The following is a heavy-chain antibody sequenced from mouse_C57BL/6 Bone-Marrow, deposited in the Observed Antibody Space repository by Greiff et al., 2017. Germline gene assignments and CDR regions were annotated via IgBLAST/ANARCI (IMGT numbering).Heavy chain of an antibody. V-gene: IGHV5-17*01. CDR2: ISSGSSTL. CDR3: ARTPYFDY. J-gene: IGHJ2*01. Sequence: EVKLVESGGGLVKPGGSLKLSCAASGFTFSDYGMHWVRQAPEKGLEWVAYISSGSSTLYYADTVKGRFTISRDNAKNTLFLQMTSLRSEDTAMYYCARTPYFDYWCQGTTLTVSS. CDR1: GFTFSDYG.